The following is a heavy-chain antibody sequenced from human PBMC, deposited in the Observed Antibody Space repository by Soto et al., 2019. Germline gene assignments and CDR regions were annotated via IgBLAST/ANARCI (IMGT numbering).Heavy chain of an antibody. CDR2: INHSGST. J-gene: IGHJ4*02. CDR3: ARVSGYSIDY. CDR1: GGSFSGYY. V-gene: IGHV4-34*01. Sequence: PSETLSLTCAVYGGSFSGYYWSWIRQPPGKGLECIGEINHSGSTNYNPSLKSRVTISVDTSKNQFSLKLSSVTAADTAVYYCARVSGYSIDYWGQGTLVTVYS. D-gene: IGHD6-13*01.